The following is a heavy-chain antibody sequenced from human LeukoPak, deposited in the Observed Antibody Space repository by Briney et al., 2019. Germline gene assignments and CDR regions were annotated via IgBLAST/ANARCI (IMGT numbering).Heavy chain of an antibody. Sequence: GGSLRLSCAASGFTFSSYAMSWVRQAPGKGLEWVSAISGSGGSTYCADSVKGRFTISRDNSKNTLYLQMNSLRAEDTAVYYCAKDREAFGSGTDPDFDYWGEGTLVTVSS. V-gene: IGHV3-23*01. CDR3: AKDREAFGSGTDPDFDY. J-gene: IGHJ4*02. CDR2: ISGSGGST. CDR1: GFTFSSYA. D-gene: IGHD3-10*01.